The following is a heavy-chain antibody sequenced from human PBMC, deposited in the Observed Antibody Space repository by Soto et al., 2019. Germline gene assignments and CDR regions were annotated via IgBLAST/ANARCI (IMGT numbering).Heavy chain of an antibody. CDR3: ARLAARDYYYYMDV. V-gene: IGHV1-18*01. CDR2: IRSYNNST. D-gene: IGHD6-6*01. J-gene: IGHJ6*03. Sequence: ASVKVSCKASGYTFTSYGVNWVRQAPGQGLEWMGWIRSYNNSTNYAQKLQGRVTMTTDTSTNTAYMELRSLRSDDTAVYYCARLAARDYYYYMDVWGKGTTVTVSS. CDR1: GYTFTSYG.